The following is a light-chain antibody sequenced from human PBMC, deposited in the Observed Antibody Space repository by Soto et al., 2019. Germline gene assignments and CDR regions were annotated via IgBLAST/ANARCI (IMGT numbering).Light chain of an antibody. CDR1: SGHSSYA. V-gene: IGLV4-69*01. J-gene: IGLJ2*01. CDR3: QTWVGTGNVV. CDR2: LNSDGSH. Sequence: QPVLTQSPSASASLGASVKVTCTLSSGHSSYAIAWHQQQPEKGPRYLMKLNSDGSHSKGDGIPDRFSGSSSGAERYLTISSLQSEDEAEYYCQTWVGTGNVVFGGGTKVTVL.